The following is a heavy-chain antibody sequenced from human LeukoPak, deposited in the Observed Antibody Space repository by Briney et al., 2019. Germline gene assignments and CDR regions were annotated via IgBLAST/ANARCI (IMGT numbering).Heavy chain of an antibody. J-gene: IGHJ4*02. CDR3: ASLLRIVPTTSVH. V-gene: IGHV3-7*01. D-gene: IGHD1-26*01. CDR1: GFMFRKYW. CDR2: IKDDGNAQ. Sequence: PGGSLRLSCAASGFMFRKYWMNWVRQAPGEGLEWVAHIKDDGNAQYYVDSVKGRFTISRDNAKESVDLQMDSLTVEDTAVYYCASLLRIVPTTSVHWGQGTVVTVSS.